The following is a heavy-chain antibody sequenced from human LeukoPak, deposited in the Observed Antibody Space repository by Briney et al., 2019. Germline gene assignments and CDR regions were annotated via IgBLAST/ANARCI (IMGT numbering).Heavy chain of an antibody. CDR3: ARSIVVVIDWFDT. CDR1: GYTFSDYY. Sequence: GASVKVSCKASGYTFSDYYLHWVRQAPGQGLEWMGWINPNSGGTSYGQKFQGRVTMTRDTSISTAYMELSRLRSDDTAVYYCARSIVVVIDWFDTRGQGTLVTVSS. V-gene: IGHV1-2*02. CDR2: INPNSGGT. D-gene: IGHD2-21*01. J-gene: IGHJ5*02.